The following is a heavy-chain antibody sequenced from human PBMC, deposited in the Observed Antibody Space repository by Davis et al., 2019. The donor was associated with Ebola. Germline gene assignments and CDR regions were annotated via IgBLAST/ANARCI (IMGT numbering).Heavy chain of an antibody. Sequence: GGSLRLSCAASGFIFDDSAMTWVRQAPGKGLEWVSGLNWNGGSTGYADSVKGRFTISRDNGKNSLYLQMNTLRADDTALYFCARVRVDCSGGSCYSLFDYWGQGTLVTVSS. CDR2: LNWNGGST. V-gene: IGHV3-20*04. D-gene: IGHD2-15*01. J-gene: IGHJ4*02. CDR3: ARVRVDCSGGSCYSLFDY. CDR1: GFIFDDSA.